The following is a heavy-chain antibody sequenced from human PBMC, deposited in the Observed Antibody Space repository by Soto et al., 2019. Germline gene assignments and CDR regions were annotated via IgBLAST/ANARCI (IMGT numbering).Heavy chain of an antibody. V-gene: IGHV3-21*01. D-gene: IGHD2-15*01. CDR1: GFTFSSYS. Sequence: GGSLRLSCAASGFTFSSYSMNWVRQAPGKGLEWVSSISSSSSYIYYADSVKGRFTISRDNAKNSLYLQMNSLRAEDTAVYYCARGLEDIVVVVAAKAGAWGQGTMVTVSS. CDR2: ISSSSSYI. CDR3: ARGLEDIVVVVAAKAGA. J-gene: IGHJ3*01.